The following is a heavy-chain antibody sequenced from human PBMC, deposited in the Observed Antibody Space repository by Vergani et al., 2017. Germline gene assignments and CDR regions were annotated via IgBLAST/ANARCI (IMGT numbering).Heavy chain of an antibody. CDR2: IYYSGST. CDR1: GGSISSYY. J-gene: IGHJ4*02. CDR3: ARALGSTSSPSFDY. D-gene: IGHD2-2*01. V-gene: IGHV4-59*08. Sequence: QVQLQESGPGLVKPSETLSLTCTVSGGSISSYYWSWIRQPPGKGLEWIGYIYYSGSTNYNPSLKSRVTISVDTSKNQFSLKLSSVTAADTAVYYCARALGSTSSPSFDYWGQGTLVTVSS.